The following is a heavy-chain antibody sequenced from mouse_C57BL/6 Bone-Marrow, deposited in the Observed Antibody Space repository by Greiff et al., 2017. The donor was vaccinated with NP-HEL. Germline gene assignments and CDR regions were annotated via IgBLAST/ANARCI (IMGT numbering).Heavy chain of an antibody. CDR1: GYTFTSYW. V-gene: IGHV1-50*01. CDR3: AFYYGFFYAMDY. CDR2: IDPSDSYT. Sequence: VQLQQPGAELVKPGASVKLSCKASGYTFTSYWMQWVKQRPGQGLEWIGEIDPSDSYTNYNQKFKGKATLTVDTSSSTAYMQLSSLTSEDSAVYYCAFYYGFFYAMDYWGQGTSVTVSS. J-gene: IGHJ4*01. D-gene: IGHD2-1*01.